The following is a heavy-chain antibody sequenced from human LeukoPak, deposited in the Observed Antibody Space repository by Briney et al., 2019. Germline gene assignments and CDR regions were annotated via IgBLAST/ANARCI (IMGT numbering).Heavy chain of an antibody. J-gene: IGHJ4*02. CDR2: INPNSGGT. CDR1: GYTFTHYY. CDR3: ARARWQLVPYFDS. Sequence: GASVRVSFKASGYTFTHYYMHSVRQAPGQGLEWMGWINPNSGGTNFAQKFQGRVAMTRDTSISTAYLELGSLRSDDTAVYFCARARWQLVPYFDSWRQGTLVTVSS. D-gene: IGHD6-6*01. V-gene: IGHV1-2*02.